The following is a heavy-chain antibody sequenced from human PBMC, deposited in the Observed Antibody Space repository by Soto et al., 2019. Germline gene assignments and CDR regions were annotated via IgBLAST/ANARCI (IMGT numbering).Heavy chain of an antibody. CDR1: GGSISSYR. CDR3: GRESGETWDYEAS. Sequence: LSLTCTVAGGSISSYRWSWIRQPAGKGLEWIGRLNTYGNTHYNPSLKSRVTVSVDTSRNQFFLTLRSVTAADSAVYHCGRESGETWDYEASWGQGTPVTVSS. J-gene: IGHJ5*02. V-gene: IGHV4-4*07. CDR2: LNTYGNT. D-gene: IGHD1-7*01.